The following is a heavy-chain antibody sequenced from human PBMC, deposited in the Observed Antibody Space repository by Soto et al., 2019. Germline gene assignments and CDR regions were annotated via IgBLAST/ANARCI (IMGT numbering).Heavy chain of an antibody. J-gene: IGHJ5*02. CDR2: INHSGST. V-gene: IGHV4-34*01. Sequence: PSETLSLTCAVYGGSFSGYYWSWIRQPPGKGLEWIGEINHSGSTNYNPSLKSRVTISVDTSKNQFSLKLSSVTAADTAVDYCAREWYSSSLIWNSFDPWGQGILVTVS. D-gene: IGHD6-13*01. CDR3: AREWYSSSLIWNSFDP. CDR1: GGSFSGYY.